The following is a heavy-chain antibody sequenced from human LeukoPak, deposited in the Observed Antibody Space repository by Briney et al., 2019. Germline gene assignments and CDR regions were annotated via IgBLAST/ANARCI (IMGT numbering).Heavy chain of an antibody. Sequence: ASVKVSCKASGGTFSSYAISWVRQAPGQGLEWMGWMNPNSGNTGYAQKFQGRVTITRNTSISTAYMELSSLRSEDTAVYYCARGGSRGATRGEYFQHWGQGTLVTVSS. CDR3: ARGGSRGATRGEYFQH. CDR1: GGTFSSYA. V-gene: IGHV1-8*03. J-gene: IGHJ1*01. CDR2: MNPNSGNT. D-gene: IGHD1-26*01.